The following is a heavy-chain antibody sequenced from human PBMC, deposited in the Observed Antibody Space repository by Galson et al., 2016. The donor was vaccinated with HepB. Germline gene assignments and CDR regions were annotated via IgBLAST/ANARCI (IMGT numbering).Heavy chain of an antibody. Sequence: SVKVSCKASAYTFTNYALHWLRQAPGQGLEWMGWINAANGNTKYSQKFQGRLTITRDTSASIAYMELSSLRSEETAVFFCARDRVGNSGTHYTIFDSWGQGTLVTVSS. J-gene: IGHJ4*02. D-gene: IGHD3-10*01. CDR1: AYTFTNYA. CDR2: INAANGNT. CDR3: ARDRVGNSGTHYTIFDS. V-gene: IGHV1-3*01.